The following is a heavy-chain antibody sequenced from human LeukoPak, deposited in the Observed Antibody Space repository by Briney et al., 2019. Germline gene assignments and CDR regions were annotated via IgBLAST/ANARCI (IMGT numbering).Heavy chain of an antibody. Sequence: GGSLRLSCAASGFTFSSYAMSWVRQAPGKGLEWVSAISGSGGSTYYADSVKGRFTISRDNSKNTLYLQMNSLRVEDTAVYYCANLRWITLQPFDFWGQGTLVTVSS. V-gene: IGHV3-23*01. D-gene: IGHD4-23*01. CDR1: GFTFSSYA. J-gene: IGHJ4*02. CDR2: ISGSGGST. CDR3: ANLRWITLQPFDF.